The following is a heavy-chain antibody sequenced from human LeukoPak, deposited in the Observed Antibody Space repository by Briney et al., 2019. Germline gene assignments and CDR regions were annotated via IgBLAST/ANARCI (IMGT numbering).Heavy chain of an antibody. V-gene: IGHV1-18*01. Sequence: ASVKVSCKASGYTFTSYGISWVRQAPGQGLEWMGWISAYNGNTNYAQKLQGRVTMTTDTSTSTAYMELRSLRSDDTAVYYCATSSGYYNDPPVPFDYWGQGTLVTVSS. CDR3: ATSSGYYNDPPVPFDY. D-gene: IGHD3-22*01. J-gene: IGHJ4*02. CDR1: GYTFTSYG. CDR2: ISAYNGNT.